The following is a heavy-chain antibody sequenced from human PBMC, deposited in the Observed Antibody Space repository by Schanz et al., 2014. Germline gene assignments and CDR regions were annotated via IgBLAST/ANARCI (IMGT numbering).Heavy chain of an antibody. V-gene: IGHV3-23*01. J-gene: IGHJ3*02. CDR3: AKGRFGELSAFDI. CDR2: ISDSGDTA. CDR1: GFTFTNYA. Sequence: EVKLLESGGTLVRPGGSLRLSCAASGFTFTNYAMSWVRQAPGKGLEWVSLISDSGDTAYYADSVKGRFTISRDNFKNTLYLQMNSLRAEDTAVYYCAKGRFGELSAFDIWGQGTMVTVSS. D-gene: IGHD3-10*01.